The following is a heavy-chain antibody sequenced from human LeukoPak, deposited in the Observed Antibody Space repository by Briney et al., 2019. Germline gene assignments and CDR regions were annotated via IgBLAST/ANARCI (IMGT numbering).Heavy chain of an antibody. Sequence: PGGSLRLSCAASGFTFSTYNMNWVRQAPGKGLEWVSYISSSSSTIYYADSVKGRFTISRDNAKNSLYLQMNSLRAEDTAVYYCARVGAAGAYNGNWFDPWGQGTLVTVSS. CDR1: GFTFSTYN. J-gene: IGHJ5*02. CDR3: ARVGAAGAYNGNWFDP. V-gene: IGHV3-48*01. D-gene: IGHD6-13*01. CDR2: ISSSSSTI.